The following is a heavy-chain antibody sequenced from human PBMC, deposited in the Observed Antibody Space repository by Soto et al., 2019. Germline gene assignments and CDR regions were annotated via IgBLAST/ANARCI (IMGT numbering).Heavy chain of an antibody. V-gene: IGHV3-66*01. CDR2: IYSGGST. J-gene: IGHJ3*02. CDR1: GFTVSSNY. Sequence: GGSLRLSCAASGFTVSSNYMSWVRQAPGKGLEWVSVIYSGGSTYYADSVKGRFTISRDNSKNTLFLQTNGLRAEDTAVYYCARDPGIWAFDIWGQGTTVTVSS. CDR3: ARDPGIWAFDI.